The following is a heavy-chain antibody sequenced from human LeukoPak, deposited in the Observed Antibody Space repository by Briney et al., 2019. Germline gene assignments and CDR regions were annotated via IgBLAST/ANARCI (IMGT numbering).Heavy chain of an antibody. CDR3: ARDRKDFWSGYYSYFDY. D-gene: IGHD3-3*01. Sequence: GASVKVSCKASGYTFTSYYMHWVRQAPGQGLEWMGIINPSGGSTSYAQKFQGRVTMTRDTSTSTVYMVLSSLRSEDTAVYYCARDRKDFWSGYYSYFDYWGQGTLVTVSS. V-gene: IGHV1-46*01. J-gene: IGHJ4*02. CDR1: GYTFTSYY. CDR2: INPSGGST.